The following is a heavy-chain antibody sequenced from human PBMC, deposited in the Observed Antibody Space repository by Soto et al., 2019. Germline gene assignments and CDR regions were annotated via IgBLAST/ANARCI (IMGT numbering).Heavy chain of an antibody. CDR2: IYHSGST. CDR1: GGFISSSNCY. J-gene: IGHJ3*01. CDR3: ARPVGVEQQLVHDAFDL. V-gene: IGHV4-39*01. Sequence: SETLSLTCPVSGGFISSSNCYWGWIRQPPGKGLEWIGSIYHSGSTYYNPSLKSRVTISVDTSKNQFSLKVNSVTAADTAVYYCARPVGVEQQLVHDAFDLWGQGTMVTVS. D-gene: IGHD6-13*01.